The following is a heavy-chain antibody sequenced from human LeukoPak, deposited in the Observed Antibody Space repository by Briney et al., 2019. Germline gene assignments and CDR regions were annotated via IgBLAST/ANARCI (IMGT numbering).Heavy chain of an antibody. CDR3: ARLSGQRAFDY. D-gene: IGHD6-25*01. CDR2: ISSSGSTI. CDR1: GFTFSSYE. Sequence: PGGSLRLSCAASGFTFSSYEMNWVRQAPGKGLAWVSYISSSGSTIYYADSVKGRFTISRDNAKNSLYLQMNSLRAEDTAVYYCARLSGQRAFDYWGQGTLVTVSS. J-gene: IGHJ4*02. V-gene: IGHV3-48*03.